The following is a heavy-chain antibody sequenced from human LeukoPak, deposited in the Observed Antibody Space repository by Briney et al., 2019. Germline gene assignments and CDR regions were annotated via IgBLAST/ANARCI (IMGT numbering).Heavy chain of an antibody. D-gene: IGHD6-13*01. V-gene: IGHV4-38-2*01. Sequence: PSETLSLTCAVSGYSISSGYYWGWIRQPPGKGLEWIGSIYHSGSTYYNPSLKSRVTISVDTSKNQFSLKLSSVTAADTAVYYCARPGSSSWQYFQHWGQGTLVTVSS. J-gene: IGHJ1*01. CDR1: GYSISSGYY. CDR2: IYHSGST. CDR3: ARPGSSSWQYFQH.